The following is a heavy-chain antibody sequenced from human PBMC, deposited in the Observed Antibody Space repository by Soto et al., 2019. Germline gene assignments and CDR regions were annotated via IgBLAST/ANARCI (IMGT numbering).Heavy chain of an antibody. CDR1: GGSISNSNYY. D-gene: IGHD3-22*01. CDR3: ERHSIWLLLSDY. Sequence: TSETLSLTCNVSGGSISNSNYYWGWIRQHPGKGLEWIGSIYYTGNTYYNPSLKRRVTISVDTSKNQFSLKLDSVTAADTAVYFCERHSIWLLLSDYWGQGSLVTVS. V-gene: IGHV4-39*01. J-gene: IGHJ4*02. CDR2: IYYTGNT.